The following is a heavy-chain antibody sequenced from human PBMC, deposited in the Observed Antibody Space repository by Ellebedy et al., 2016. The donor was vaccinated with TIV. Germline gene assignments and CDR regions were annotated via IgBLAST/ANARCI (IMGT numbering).Heavy chain of an antibody. CDR2: ISSSSSTI. Sequence: GGSLRLXXAASGFTFSSYSMNWVRQAPGKGLEWVSYISSSSSTIYYADSVKGRFTISRDNSKNTLYLQMNSLRAEDTAVYYCAKELDYYYYYGMDVWGQGTTVTVSS. CDR3: AKELDYYYYYGMDV. J-gene: IGHJ6*02. CDR1: GFTFSSYS. V-gene: IGHV3-48*01.